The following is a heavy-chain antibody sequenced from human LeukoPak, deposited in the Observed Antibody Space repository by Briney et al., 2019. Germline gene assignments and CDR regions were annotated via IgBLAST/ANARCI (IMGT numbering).Heavy chain of an antibody. CDR2: ISGSGGST. CDR1: GSTFSSYA. J-gene: IGHJ6*02. Sequence: GGSLRLSCAASGSTFSSYAMSWVRQAPGKGLEWVSAISGSGGSTYYADSVKGRFTISRDNSKNTLYLQMNSLRAEDTAVYYCAKYDGSGSYYYYYYGMDVWGQGTTVTVSS. D-gene: IGHD3-10*01. V-gene: IGHV3-23*01. CDR3: AKYDGSGSYYYYYYGMDV.